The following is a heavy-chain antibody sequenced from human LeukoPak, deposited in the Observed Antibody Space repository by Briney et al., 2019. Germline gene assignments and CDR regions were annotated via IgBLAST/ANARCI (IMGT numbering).Heavy chain of an antibody. V-gene: IGHV3-48*02. J-gene: IGHJ5*02. Sequence: PGGSLRHSCAASGFTFTTYVMNWVRQPPGRGLEWIAYIGTRDTAMYYADSVKGRFTISRDNAKSSLYLQMNSLRDEDTAIYYCARGRGSSWGQGTLVTVSS. CDR1: GFTFTTYV. CDR3: ARGRGSS. D-gene: IGHD2-21*01. CDR2: IGTRDTAM.